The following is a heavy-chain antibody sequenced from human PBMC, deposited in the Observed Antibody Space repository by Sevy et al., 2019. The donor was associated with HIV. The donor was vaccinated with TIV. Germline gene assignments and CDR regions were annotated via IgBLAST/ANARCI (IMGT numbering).Heavy chain of an antibody. CDR1: GFTFSTYG. V-gene: IGHV3-33*01. D-gene: IGHD4-17*01. Sequence: GGSLRLSCAASGFTFSTYGMHWVRQAPGKGLEWVAVIWFDGSNTYYADSVKGRFTISRDMAKNTLHLQMNSLRAEETAVYYCARDLEFYDYGDYGPAFMPDYWGQGTLVTVSS. CDR2: IWFDGSNT. J-gene: IGHJ4*02. CDR3: ARDLEFYDYGDYGPAFMPDY.